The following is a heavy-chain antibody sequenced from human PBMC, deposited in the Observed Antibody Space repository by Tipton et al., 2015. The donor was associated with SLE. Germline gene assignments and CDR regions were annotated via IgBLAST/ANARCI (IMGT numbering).Heavy chain of an antibody. CDR3: ARGARYSYGPTYWYFDL. Sequence: TLSLTCTVSGGSISSYYWGWIRQPPGKGLEWIGSIYYSGSTYYNPSLKSRVTISVDTSKNQFSLKLSSVTAADTAVYYCARGARYSYGPTYWYFDLWGRGTLVTVSS. D-gene: IGHD5-18*01. CDR1: GGSISSYY. V-gene: IGHV4-39*07. CDR2: IYYSGST. J-gene: IGHJ2*01.